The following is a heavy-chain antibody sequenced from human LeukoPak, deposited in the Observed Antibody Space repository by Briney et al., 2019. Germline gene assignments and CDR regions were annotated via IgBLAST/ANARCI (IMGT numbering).Heavy chain of an antibody. D-gene: IGHD3-10*01. J-gene: IGHJ4*02. Sequence: SETLSLTCAVYGGSFSGYYWSWIRQPPGKGLEWIGEINHSGSTNYNPSLKSRVTISVDTSKNQFSLKLSSVTAADTAVYYCAGWPLSGSSSYYFDYWGQGTLVTVSS. CDR3: AGWPLSGSSSYYFDY. V-gene: IGHV4-34*01. CDR1: GGSFSGYY. CDR2: INHSGST.